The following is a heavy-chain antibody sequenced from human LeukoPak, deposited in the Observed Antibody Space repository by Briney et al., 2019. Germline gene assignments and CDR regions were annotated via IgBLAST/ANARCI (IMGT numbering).Heavy chain of an antibody. Sequence: GGSLRLSCAASGFISSSYWMSWVRQAPGKGLEWVSAISGSGGSTYYADSVKGRFTISRDNSKNTLYLQMNSLRAEDTAVCYCAKKGEQWLVRGFLYWGQRTLVTVSS. CDR3: AKKGEQWLVRGFLY. D-gene: IGHD6-19*01. CDR2: ISGSGGST. V-gene: IGHV3-23*01. J-gene: IGHJ4*02. CDR1: GFISSSYW.